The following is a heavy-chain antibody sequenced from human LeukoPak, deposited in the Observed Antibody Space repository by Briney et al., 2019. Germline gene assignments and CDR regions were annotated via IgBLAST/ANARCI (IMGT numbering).Heavy chain of an antibody. CDR2: INPTSGYI. D-gene: IGHD3-10*01. V-gene: IGHV3-21*01. Sequence: GGSLRLSCAASGFTFTSYTMNWVRQAPGKGLEWVSSINPTSGYIYYSDSVKGRFTISRDNAKKSFYLQMNSLRAEDTAVYYCARFVEAHTYYFDYWGQGALVAVSS. CDR1: GFTFTSYT. CDR3: ARFVEAHTYYFDY. J-gene: IGHJ4*02.